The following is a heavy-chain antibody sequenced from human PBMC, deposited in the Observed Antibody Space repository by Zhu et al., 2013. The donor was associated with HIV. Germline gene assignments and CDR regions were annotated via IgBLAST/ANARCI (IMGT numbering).Heavy chain of an antibody. CDR1: GGSVSSGNYY. J-gene: IGHJ4*02. Sequence: QVQLQESGPGLVKPSETLSLTCTVSGGSVSSGNYYWSWIRQPPGKGLEWIGYVFYSDYVNYNPSLESRVSISVDKSKNQFSMNLTSVTTADTAVYFCARDSAAKMDSWGQGILVTVSS. CDR3: ARDSAAKMDS. V-gene: IGHV4-61*01. CDR2: VFYSDYV. D-gene: IGHD6-13*01.